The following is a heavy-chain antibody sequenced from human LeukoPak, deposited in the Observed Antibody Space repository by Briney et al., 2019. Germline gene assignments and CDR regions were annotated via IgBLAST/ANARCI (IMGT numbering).Heavy chain of an antibody. V-gene: IGHV4-59*01. J-gene: IGHJ4*02. CDR3: ARGSAPGTGPPSLDS. D-gene: IGHD6-13*01. Sequence: SETLSLTCSVSGGSIGKYHWTWIRQPPGKRLEWIGYVYYTGNLNYNPSLDHRVSLSIDTSKNQFSLSLSSVTAADTAVYYCARGSAPGTGPPSLDSWGQGTLVTVSS. CDR1: GGSIGKYH. CDR2: VYYTGNL.